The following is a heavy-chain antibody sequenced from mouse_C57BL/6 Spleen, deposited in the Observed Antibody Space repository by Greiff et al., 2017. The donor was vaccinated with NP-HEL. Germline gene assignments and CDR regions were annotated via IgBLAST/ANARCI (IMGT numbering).Heavy chain of an antibody. CDR2: IDPSDSYT. J-gene: IGHJ2*01. Sequence: VQLQQPGAELVRPGTSVKLSCKASGYTFTSYWMHWVKQRPGQGLEWIGVIDPSDSYTNYNQKFKGKATLTVDTSSSTAYMQRSSLTSEDSAVYYCARTDGSSYSYYFDYWGQGTTLTVSS. D-gene: IGHD1-1*01. CDR1: GYTFTSYW. V-gene: IGHV1-59*01. CDR3: ARTDGSSYSYYFDY.